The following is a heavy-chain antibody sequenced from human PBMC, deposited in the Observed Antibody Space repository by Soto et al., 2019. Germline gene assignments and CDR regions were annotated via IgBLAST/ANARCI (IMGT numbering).Heavy chain of an antibody. J-gene: IGHJ6*02. CDR2: ISGSGGST. CDR3: AKDFQNGMDV. V-gene: IGHV3-23*01. CDR1: GFPLSSYA. Sequence: EVQLLESGGGLVQPGGSLRLSCAASGFPLSSYAMSWVRQAPGKGLEWVSAISGSGGSTYYADSVKGRFTISRDNSKNTLYLQMNSLRAEDTAVYYYAKDFQNGMDVWGQGTTVTVSS.